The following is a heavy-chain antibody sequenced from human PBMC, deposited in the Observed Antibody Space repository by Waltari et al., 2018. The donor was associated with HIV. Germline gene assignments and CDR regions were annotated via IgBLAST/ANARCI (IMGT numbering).Heavy chain of an antibody. J-gene: IGHJ6*02. CDR1: GFTFTNYW. CDR3: ARIGTFPHNYAIDF. V-gene: IGHV3-7*01. Sequence: EVQLMESGGGLVQSGGSLRLSCAASGFTFTNYWMSWVRQTPGKGLGWVAYIKDDGSEKYYMGSVNGRFTISRDNAKKSMFLQMNSLRAEDTAVYYWARIGTFPHNYAIDFWGQGTTVTVSS. D-gene: IGHD1-26*01. CDR2: IKDDGSEK.